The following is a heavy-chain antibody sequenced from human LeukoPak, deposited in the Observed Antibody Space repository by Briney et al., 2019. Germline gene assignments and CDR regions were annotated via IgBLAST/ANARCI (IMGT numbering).Heavy chain of an antibody. J-gene: IGHJ4*02. CDR3: ARGARRGYSGYVHYFDY. V-gene: IGHV4-34*01. CDR2: INHSGST. D-gene: IGHD5-12*01. CDR1: GGSFSGYY. Sequence: SETLSLTCAVYGGSFSGYYWSWLRQPPGKGLEWIGEINHSGSTNYNPSLKSRVTISVDTSKNQFSLKLSSVTAADTAVYYCARGARRGYSGYVHYFDYWGQGTLVTVSS.